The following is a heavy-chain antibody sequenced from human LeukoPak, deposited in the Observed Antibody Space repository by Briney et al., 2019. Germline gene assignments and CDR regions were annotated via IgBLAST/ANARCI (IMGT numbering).Heavy chain of an antibody. V-gene: IGHV4-34*01. D-gene: IGHD2-21*02. Sequence: TETLSLTCAVYGGSFSGYYWSWIRQPPGKGLEWIGEINHSGSTNYNPSLKSRVTISVDTSKNQFSLKLSSVTAADTAVYYCARILPAPYCGGDRYPQGPDAFDIWGQGTMVTVSS. J-gene: IGHJ3*02. CDR2: INHSGST. CDR3: ARILPAPYCGGDRYPQGPDAFDI. CDR1: GGSFSGYY.